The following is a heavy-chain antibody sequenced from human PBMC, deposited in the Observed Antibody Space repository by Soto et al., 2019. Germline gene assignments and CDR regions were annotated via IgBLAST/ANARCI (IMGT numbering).Heavy chain of an antibody. J-gene: IGHJ4*02. CDR1: VGSFSSYH. V-gene: IGHV4-34*01. Sequence: SETLSLTCAFYVGSFSSYHWGWIRQTPGKGLEWIGEINHLTTTNYNPSLKSRVIISLDTPKNQFSLKLSSVTAADTAVYYCARGYDTALAPIFWGQGIMVTVSS. D-gene: IGHD5-18*01. CDR3: ARGYDTALAPIF. CDR2: INHLTTT.